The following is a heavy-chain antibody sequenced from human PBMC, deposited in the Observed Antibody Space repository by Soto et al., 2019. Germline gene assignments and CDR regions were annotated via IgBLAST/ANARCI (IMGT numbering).Heavy chain of an antibody. V-gene: IGHV1-18*01. CDR2: ISAYNGNT. CDR1: GYTFTSYG. J-gene: IGHJ4*02. CDR3: ARSKPFDYGAYSGPPDY. D-gene: IGHD4-17*01. Sequence: GASVKVSCKASGYTFTSYGISWVRQAPGRGLEWMGWISAYNGNTNYAQKLQDRVTMTTDTSTTTAYMELRSLRSDDRAVYFCARSKPFDYGAYSGPPDYWGQGTLVTVSS.